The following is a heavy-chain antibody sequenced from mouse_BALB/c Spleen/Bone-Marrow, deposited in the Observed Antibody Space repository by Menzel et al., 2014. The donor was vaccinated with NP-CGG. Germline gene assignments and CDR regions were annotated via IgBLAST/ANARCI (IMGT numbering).Heavy chain of an antibody. Sequence: QVQLKQSGPGLVQPSQSLSITRTVSGFSLTSYGVHWVRQSPGKGLEWLGVIWSGGNTDYNAAFISRLSISKDNSKSQVFFKMNSLQANDTAIYYCARNLGDGYSFAYWGQGTLVTVSA. J-gene: IGHJ3*01. CDR2: IWSGGNT. CDR3: ARNLGDGYSFAY. CDR1: GFSLTSYG. D-gene: IGHD2-3*01. V-gene: IGHV2-2*02.